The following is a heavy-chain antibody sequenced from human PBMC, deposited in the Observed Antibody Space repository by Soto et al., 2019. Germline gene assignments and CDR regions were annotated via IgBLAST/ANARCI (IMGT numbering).Heavy chain of an antibody. CDR2: INHSGRT. CDR3: ARDRRSYSGYFDY. J-gene: IGHJ4*02. Sequence: QVQLQQWGAGLLKPSETLALTCAVSGGSFSCYYWSWIRQHPGKGLEWIGEINHSGRTNYNSSLTSRVTTAVDTSKNQCSLKLSSVTAADTSVYYCARDRRSYSGYFDYCGQGTLVTVSS. V-gene: IGHV4-34*01. D-gene: IGHD1-26*01. CDR1: GGSFSCYY.